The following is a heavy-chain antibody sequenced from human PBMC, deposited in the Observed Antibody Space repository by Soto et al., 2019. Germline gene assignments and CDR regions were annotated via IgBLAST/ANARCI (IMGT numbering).Heavy chain of an antibody. CDR2: MSSSGSTI. Sequence: GCSLKLACASSRFTFSSSEMNWVRQAPGKGLECVSYMSSSGSTIYYADSVKGRFTVSRDNAKSSLYLQMNSLRAEDTAVYYCAAIVVVPAAPMDAWGQGTTVTVSS. CDR1: RFTFSSSE. V-gene: IGHV3-48*03. D-gene: IGHD2-2*01. J-gene: IGHJ6*02. CDR3: AAIVVVPAAPMDA.